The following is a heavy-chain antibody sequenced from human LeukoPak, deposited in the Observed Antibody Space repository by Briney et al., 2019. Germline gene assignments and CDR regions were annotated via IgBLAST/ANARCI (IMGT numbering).Heavy chain of an antibody. J-gene: IGHJ5*02. CDR2: VSGSGVST. CDR3: ARGVRSGWLLDWFDP. V-gene: IGHV3-23*01. CDR1: GFTFSDYV. Sequence: GGSLRLSCAASGFTFSDYVMTWVRQAPGRGLEGVSGVSGSGVSTYYADFVKGRFTISRDNSKNTLYLQMNSLRAEDPAVYYCARGVRSGWLLDWFDPWGQGPLVTVSS. D-gene: IGHD6-19*01.